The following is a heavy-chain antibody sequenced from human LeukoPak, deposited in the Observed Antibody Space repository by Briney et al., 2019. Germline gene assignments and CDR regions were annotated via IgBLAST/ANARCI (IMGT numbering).Heavy chain of an antibody. D-gene: IGHD2-15*01. V-gene: IGHV4-4*07. J-gene: IGHJ4*02. CDR3: ARTSPRAATFDY. CDR1: GGSITSYY. Sequence: PSETLSLTCTVSGGSITSYYCSWIRQPAGKGLEWIGRIYPSGSTNYNPSLKSRVSMSVDTSKNQFSLKLTSVTAADTAVYYCARTSPRAATFDYWGQGTMVTVSS. CDR2: IYPSGST.